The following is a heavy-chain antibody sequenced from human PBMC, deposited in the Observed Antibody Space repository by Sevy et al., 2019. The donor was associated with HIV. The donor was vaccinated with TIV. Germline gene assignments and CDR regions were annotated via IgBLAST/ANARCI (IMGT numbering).Heavy chain of an antibody. CDR1: GFTSNNFW. V-gene: IGHV3-74*01. CDR3: ARGTRGVVDS. D-gene: IGHD3-10*01. J-gene: IGHJ4*02. Sequence: GGSLRLSCAASGFTSNNFWLHWVRQAPGKGLVWVSRINSDGEGTGYADFVKGRFTISRDKAKNTAYMQMNSLRADDTAIYYCARGTRGVVDSWGQGTLVTVSS. CDR2: INSDGEGT.